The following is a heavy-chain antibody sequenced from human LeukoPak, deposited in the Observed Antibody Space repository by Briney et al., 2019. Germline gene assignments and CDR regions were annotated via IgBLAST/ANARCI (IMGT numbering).Heavy chain of an antibody. V-gene: IGHV3-20*04. Sequence: PGGSLRLSCAASGFTFDDYGMSYVRQAPGKGLEWVSGINWNGDMTGYGDSVKGRFTISRDNAKNSLYLQMNSLRAEDTALYYCARVEYYYDSSGYPRGDAFDIWGQGTMVTVSS. D-gene: IGHD3-22*01. CDR3: ARVEYYYDSSGYPRGDAFDI. CDR2: INWNGDMT. J-gene: IGHJ3*02. CDR1: GFTFDDYG.